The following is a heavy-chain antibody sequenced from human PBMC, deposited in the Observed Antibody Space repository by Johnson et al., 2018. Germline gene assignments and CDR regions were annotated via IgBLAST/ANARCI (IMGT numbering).Heavy chain of an antibody. V-gene: IGHV4-59*01. CDR3: ARLYDILTGVYAFDI. J-gene: IGHJ3*02. CDR1: GGSISPYY. CDR2: IHYRGSS. D-gene: IGHD3-9*01. Sequence: QVQLQESGPGLVKXSETLSLTCSVSGGSISPYYWSWIRQPPGKGLEWIGYIHYRGSSNYIPSLHSRLTLSVDTSKNQLSLKLRSVTAADTAVYYCARLYDILTGVYAFDIWGQGTMVTVSS.